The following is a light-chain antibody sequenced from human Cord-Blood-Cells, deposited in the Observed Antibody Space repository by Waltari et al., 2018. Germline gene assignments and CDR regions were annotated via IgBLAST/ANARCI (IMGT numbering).Light chain of an antibody. CDR2: LAS. V-gene: IGKV4-1*01. CDR3: QQYYSTPFT. J-gene: IGKJ3*01. Sequence: DIVMTQSPDSLAVSLGERATINCKSSQSVLYSSNNKNYLAWYQQKPGQPPKLLIYLASTRESGVPDRFSGSGSGTDFTLTISRLQAEDGAVYYCQQYYSTPFTFGPGSKVDI. CDR1: QSVLYSSNNKNY.